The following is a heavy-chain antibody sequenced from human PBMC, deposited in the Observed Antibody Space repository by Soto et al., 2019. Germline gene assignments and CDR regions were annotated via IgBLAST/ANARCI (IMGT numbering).Heavy chain of an antibody. CDR3: ASPDVDTAMANDY. CDR2: IYYSGST. V-gene: IGHV4-39*01. CDR1: GGSISSSSYY. D-gene: IGHD5-18*01. Sequence: QLQLQESGPGLVKPSETLSLTCTVSGGSISSSSYYWGWIRQPPGKGLEWIGSIYYSGSTYYNPSLKSRVTISVDTSKNQFSLKLSSVTAADTAVYYCASPDVDTAMANDYWGQGTLVTVSS. J-gene: IGHJ4*02.